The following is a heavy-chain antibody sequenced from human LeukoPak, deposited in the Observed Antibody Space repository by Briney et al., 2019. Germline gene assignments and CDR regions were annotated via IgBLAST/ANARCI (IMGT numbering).Heavy chain of an antibody. D-gene: IGHD2-15*01. J-gene: IGHJ4*02. CDR2: ISGSGGST. V-gene: IGHV3-23*01. CDR3: AVRHHYCSGGSCNDY. CDR1: GFTFSSYA. Sequence: GESLRLSCAASGFTFSSYAMSWVRQAPGKGLKWVSAISGSGGSTYYADSVKGRFTISRDNSKNTLYLQMNSLRAEDTAVCYCAVRHHYCSGGSCNDYWGQGTLVTVSS.